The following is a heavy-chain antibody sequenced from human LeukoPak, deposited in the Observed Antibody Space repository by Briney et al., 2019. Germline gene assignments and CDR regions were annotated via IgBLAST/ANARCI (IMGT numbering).Heavy chain of an antibody. CDR2: ISWNSGSE. CDR1: GFNIDEYG. CDR3: AKGGYNYGNHLDY. Sequence: GGSLRLSCAASGFNIDEYGMHWVRQAPGKGLEWVSGISWNSGSEGYADSVKGRFTISRDNAKNSLYLQMNSLRAEDTAVYYCAKGGYNYGNHLDYWGQGTLVTVSS. V-gene: IGHV3-9*01. D-gene: IGHD5-18*01. J-gene: IGHJ4*02.